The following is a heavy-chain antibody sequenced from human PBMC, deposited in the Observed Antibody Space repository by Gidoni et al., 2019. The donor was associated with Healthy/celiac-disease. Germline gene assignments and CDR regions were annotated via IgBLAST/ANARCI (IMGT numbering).Heavy chain of an antibody. CDR1: GFTFSSYG. V-gene: IGHV3-33*01. CDR3: ARDQLRFQGYYYGMDV. CDR2: IWYDGSNK. D-gene: IGHD3-3*01. J-gene: IGHJ6*02. Sequence: QVQLVESGGGVVQPGRSLRLSCAASGFTFSSYGMHWVRQAPGKGLEWVAVIWYDGSNKYYADSVKGRFTISRDNSKNTLYLQMNSLRAEDTAVYYCARDQLRFQGYYYGMDVWGQGTTVTVSS.